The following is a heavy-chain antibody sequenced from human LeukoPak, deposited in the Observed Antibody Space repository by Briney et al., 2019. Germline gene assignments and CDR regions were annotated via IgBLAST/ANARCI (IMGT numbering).Heavy chain of an antibody. CDR2: INHSGST. V-gene: IGHV4-34*01. J-gene: IGHJ6*02. Sequence: SETLSLTCAVYGGSFSGYYWSWIRQPPGKGLEWIGEINHSGSTNYNPSLKSRVTISVDTSKNQFSLKLSSVTAADTAVYYCARGPYYDFWSGFFSGTRYGMDVWGQGTTVTVSS. CDR3: ARGPYYDFWSGFFSGTRYGMDV. CDR1: GGSFSGYY. D-gene: IGHD3-3*01.